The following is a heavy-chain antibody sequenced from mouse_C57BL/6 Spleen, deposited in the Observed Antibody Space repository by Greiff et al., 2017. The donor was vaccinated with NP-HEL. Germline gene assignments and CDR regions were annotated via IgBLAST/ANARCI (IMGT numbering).Heavy chain of an antibody. V-gene: IGHV1-69*01. Sequence: QVQLKQPGAELVMPGASVKLSCKASGYTFTSYWMHWVKQRPGQGLEWIGEIDPSDSYTNYNQKFKGKSTLTVDKSSSTAYMQLSSLTSEDSAVYYCARSNYGSSVDYWGQGTTLTVSS. CDR2: IDPSDSYT. D-gene: IGHD1-1*01. J-gene: IGHJ2*01. CDR1: GYTFTSYW. CDR3: ARSNYGSSVDY.